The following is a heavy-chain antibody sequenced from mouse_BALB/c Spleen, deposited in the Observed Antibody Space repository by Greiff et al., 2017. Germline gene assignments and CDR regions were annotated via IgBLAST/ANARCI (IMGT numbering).Heavy chain of an antibody. Sequence: QVQLKQSGAELMKPGASVKISCKATGYTFSSYWIEWVKQRPGHGLEWIGEILPGSGSTNYNEKFKGKATFTADTSSNTAYMQLSSLTSEDSAVYYCARSGDDGYYAWFAYWGQGTLVTVSA. CDR1: GYTFSSYW. CDR3: ARSGDDGYYAWFAY. D-gene: IGHD2-3*01. V-gene: IGHV1-9*01. CDR2: ILPGSGST. J-gene: IGHJ3*01.